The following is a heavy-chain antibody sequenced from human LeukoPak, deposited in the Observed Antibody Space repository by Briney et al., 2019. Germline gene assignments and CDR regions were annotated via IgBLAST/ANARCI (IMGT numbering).Heavy chain of an antibody. J-gene: IGHJ4*02. CDR1: GFTFTNNF. V-gene: IGHV3-21*01. CDR3: ARTAYYGDLLFDY. D-gene: IGHD4-17*01. Sequence: TGGSLRLSCAASGFTFTNNFMSWVRQVPGMGLEWVSSISSSSSYIYYAGSLKGRFTISRDNAKNSLYLQMNSLRAEDTAVYYCARTAYYGDLLFDYWGQGTLVTVSS. CDR2: ISSSSSYI.